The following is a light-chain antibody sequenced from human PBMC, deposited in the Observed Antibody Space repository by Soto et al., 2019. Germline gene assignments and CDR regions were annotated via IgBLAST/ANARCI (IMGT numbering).Light chain of an antibody. CDR3: GTWDSSLRPGMV. CDR2: DND. V-gene: IGLV1-51*01. Sequence: QSVLTQPPSVSAAPGQRVTISCSGGSSNIGNNYVSWYQHLPGSAPKLLIYDNDKRGSGIPDRFSASKSGTSATLGITGLQTGDEAEYYCGTWDSSLRPGMVFGGGTQLTVL. J-gene: IGLJ2*01. CDR1: SSNIGNNY.